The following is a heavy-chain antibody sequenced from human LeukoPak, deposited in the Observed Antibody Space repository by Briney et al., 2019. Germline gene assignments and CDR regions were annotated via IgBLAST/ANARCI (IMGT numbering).Heavy chain of an antibody. V-gene: IGHV3-7*03. CDR3: ARDCGILRIDCGDSLDI. CDR1: GFTFSSYW. Sequence: GGSLRLSCAASGFTFSSYWMHWVRQAPGKGLEWVANIKQDGSEKYYVDSVKGRFSITRDNARNSLHLQMNSLRAEDTAVYYCARDCGILRIDCGDSLDIWGQGTMVTVSS. D-gene: IGHD2-21*01. J-gene: IGHJ3*02. CDR2: IKQDGSEK.